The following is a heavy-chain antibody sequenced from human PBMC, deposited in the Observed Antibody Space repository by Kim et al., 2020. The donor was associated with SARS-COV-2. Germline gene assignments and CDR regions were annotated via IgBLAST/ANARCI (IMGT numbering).Heavy chain of an antibody. D-gene: IGHD5-12*01. Sequence: GGSLRLSCAASGFIFSNYAMHWVRQAPGKGLEWLAVISYDGDKKYYADSVKGRFTISRDNPEDTLYLQMNYLRAEDTAIYYCTRDLGYSGYDWGRRWFDPWGQEALVTVSS. J-gene: IGHJ5*02. CDR2: ISYDGDKK. V-gene: IGHV3-30-3*01. CDR3: TRDLGYSGYDWGRRWFDP. CDR1: GFIFSNYA.